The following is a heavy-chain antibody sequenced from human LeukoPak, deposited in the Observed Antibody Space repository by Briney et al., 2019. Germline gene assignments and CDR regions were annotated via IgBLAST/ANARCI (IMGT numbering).Heavy chain of an antibody. CDR2: NNPHSGGT. J-gene: IGHJ4*02. CDR3: ARDERNHHDSSGYYTRAGVDY. V-gene: IGHV1-2*06. CDR1: AYIFTDYY. Sequence: ASVKVSCTASAYIFTDYYIHWVRQAPGQGPEWMGRNNPHSGGTNYAQKLQGRVTMTTDTSTSTAYMELRSLRSDDTAVYYCARDERNHHDSSGYYTRAGVDYWGQGTLVTVSS. D-gene: IGHD3-22*01.